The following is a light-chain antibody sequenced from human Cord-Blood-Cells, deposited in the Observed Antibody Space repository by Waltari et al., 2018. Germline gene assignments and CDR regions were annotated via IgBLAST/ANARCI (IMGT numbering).Light chain of an antibody. CDR3: CSYAGSFWV. CDR1: SSDVGGYNY. CDR2: DVS. J-gene: IGLJ3*02. Sequence: QSALTQPRSVSGSPGQSVTISCTGTSSDVGGYNYVSWYQQHPGKAPKLMIYDVSKRPAGVPDGFSRSKSGNRASLTISVLQAEDEADCYCCSYAGSFWVFGGGTKLTVL. V-gene: IGLV2-11*01.